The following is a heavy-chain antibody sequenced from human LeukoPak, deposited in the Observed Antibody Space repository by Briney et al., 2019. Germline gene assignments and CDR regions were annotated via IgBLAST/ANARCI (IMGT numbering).Heavy chain of an antibody. CDR3: AREYYYYDSSGYSHPYYFDY. CDR2: ISSSSSYI. D-gene: IGHD3-22*01. Sequence: PGGSLRLSCAASGFTFSSYSMNWVRQAPGKGLEWVSSISSSSSYIYYADSVKGRFTISRDNAKNSLYLQMNSLRAEDTAVYYCAREYYYYDSSGYSHPYYFDYWGQGTLVTVSS. CDR1: GFTFSSYS. J-gene: IGHJ4*02. V-gene: IGHV3-21*01.